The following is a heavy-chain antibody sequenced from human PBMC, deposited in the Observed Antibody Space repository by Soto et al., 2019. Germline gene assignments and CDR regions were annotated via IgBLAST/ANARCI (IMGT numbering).Heavy chain of an antibody. V-gene: IGHV3-30-3*01. CDR1: GFTFSSYA. CDR3: ARDPGLYSRSSLDFDY. Sequence: ESGGGVVQPGRSLRLSCAASGFTFSSYALHWVRQAPGKGLEWLAVISYDGSNKYYADSVKGRINISRDKSNNTLYLQMNSLRAEDTAVYYCARDPGLYSRSSLDFDYWGQGTLVTVSS. J-gene: IGHJ4*02. CDR2: ISYDGSNK. D-gene: IGHD6-6*01.